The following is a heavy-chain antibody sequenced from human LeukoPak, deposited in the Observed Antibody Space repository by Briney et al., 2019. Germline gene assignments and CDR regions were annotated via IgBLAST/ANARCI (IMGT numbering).Heavy chain of an antibody. D-gene: IGHD3-22*01. J-gene: IGHJ4*02. CDR1: GYTLTELS. V-gene: IGHV1-24*01. CDR2: FDPEDGET. Sequence: ASVKVSCKVSGYTLTELSMHWVRQAPGKGLEWMGGFDPEDGETIYAQKFQGRVTMTEDTSTDTAYMELSSLRSEDTAVYYCATVRAYDCDSSGYYDYWGQGTLVTVSS. CDR3: ATVRAYDCDSSGYYDY.